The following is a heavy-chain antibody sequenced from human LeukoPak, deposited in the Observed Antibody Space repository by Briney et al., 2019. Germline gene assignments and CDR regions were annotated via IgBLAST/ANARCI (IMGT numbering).Heavy chain of an antibody. CDR2: INPSGGST. D-gene: IGHD1-1*01. CDR1: GYTFTGYY. Sequence: ASVKVSCKASGYTFTGYYMHWVRQAPGQGLEWMGIINPSGGSTSHAQKFQGRVTMTRDMSTSTVYMELSSLRSEDTAVYYCARGVDNWNDDLTLWGQGTLVTVSS. J-gene: IGHJ4*02. CDR3: ARGVDNWNDDLTL. V-gene: IGHV1-46*01.